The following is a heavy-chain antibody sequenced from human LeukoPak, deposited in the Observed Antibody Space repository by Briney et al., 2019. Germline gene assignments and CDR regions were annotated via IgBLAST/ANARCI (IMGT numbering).Heavy chain of an antibody. J-gene: IGHJ4*02. CDR2: ISGYNGNT. Sequence: ASVKVSCKASGYTFTAYYMHWVRHAPGQGLEWMGWISGYNGNTNYAQKFQGRITMTTDTSTSTGYMELRSLRSDDTAVYYCARDLKMGYSSGRYSWGTGSSNDYWGQGTLVTVSS. CDR1: GYTFTAYY. CDR3: ARDLKMGYSSGRYSWGTGSSNDY. V-gene: IGHV1-18*04. D-gene: IGHD6-19*01.